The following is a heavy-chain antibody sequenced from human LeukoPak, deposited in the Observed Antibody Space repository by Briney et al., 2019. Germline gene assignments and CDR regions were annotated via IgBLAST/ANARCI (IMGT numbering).Heavy chain of an antibody. CDR1: GGSISSDSYY. CDR2: IYTSGST. CDR3: ARGYSYGYPLGY. D-gene: IGHD5-18*01. Sequence: SQTLSLTCTVSGGSISSDSYYWSWIRQPAGKGLEWIGHIYTSGSTNYNPSLKSRVTISVDTSKNQFSLNLSSVTAADTAVYYCARGYSYGYPLGYWGQGTLVTVSS. J-gene: IGHJ4*02. V-gene: IGHV4-61*09.